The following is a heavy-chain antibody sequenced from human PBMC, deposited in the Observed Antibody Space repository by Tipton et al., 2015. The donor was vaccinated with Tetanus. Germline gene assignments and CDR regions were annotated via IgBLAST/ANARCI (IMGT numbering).Heavy chain of an antibody. V-gene: IGHV1-18*01. CDR3: AGGGSDISIVGVSSAWGFYWFDA. J-gene: IGHJ5*02. Sequence: QLVQSGAEVKKPGASVKVSCKASGYTFTSYGISWVRQAPGQGLEWMGWISAYNGNTNYAQKLQGRVTMTTDTSTSTAYMELRSLRSDGTAVYCCAGGGSDISIVGVSSAWGFYWFDAWGQGTLVAFSS. D-gene: IGHD3-3*01. CDR1: GYTFTSYG. CDR2: ISAYNGNT.